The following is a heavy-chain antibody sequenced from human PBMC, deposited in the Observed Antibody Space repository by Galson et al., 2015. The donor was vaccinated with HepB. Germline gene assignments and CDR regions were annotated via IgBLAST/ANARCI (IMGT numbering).Heavy chain of an antibody. CDR1: GGTFSSYT. J-gene: IGHJ4*02. Sequence: SVKVSCKASGGTFSSYTISWVRQAPGQGLEWMGRIIPILGIANYAQKFQGRVTITADKSTSTAYMELSSLRSEDTAVYYCAREGDSSGYPYYFDYWGQGTLVTVSS. V-gene: IGHV1-69*04. D-gene: IGHD3-22*01. CDR2: IIPILGIA. CDR3: AREGDSSGYPYYFDY.